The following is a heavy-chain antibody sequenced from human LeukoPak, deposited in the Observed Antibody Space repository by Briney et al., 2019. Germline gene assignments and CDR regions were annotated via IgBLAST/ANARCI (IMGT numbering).Heavy chain of an antibody. D-gene: IGHD6-13*01. CDR2: ISGSGSTI. J-gene: IGHJ2*01. CDR1: GFTFSSYE. V-gene: IGHV3-48*03. CDR3: ARAAYSSTWYSRYFDL. Sequence: QPGGSLRLSCAASGFTFSSYEMNWVRQAPGKGLEWVSYISGSGSTIYYADSVKGRFTISRDNAKNSLYLQMNSLRAGDTAVYYCARAAYSSTWYSRYFDLWGRATLVTVSS.